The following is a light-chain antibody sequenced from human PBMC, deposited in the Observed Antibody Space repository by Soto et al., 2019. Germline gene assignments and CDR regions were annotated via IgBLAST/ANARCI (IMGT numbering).Light chain of an antibody. CDR1: NSNIGSNY. Sequence: QSVLTQSPSASETPGQRVTLSCSGNNSNIGSNYVYWYQQLPGTAPKLLLYRNSQRPSGVPDRFSGYKSGSSASLAISGLRSEDEGDYYCATWDDSLTSWVFGGGTKLTVL. J-gene: IGLJ3*02. CDR3: ATWDDSLTSWV. V-gene: IGLV1-47*01. CDR2: RNS.